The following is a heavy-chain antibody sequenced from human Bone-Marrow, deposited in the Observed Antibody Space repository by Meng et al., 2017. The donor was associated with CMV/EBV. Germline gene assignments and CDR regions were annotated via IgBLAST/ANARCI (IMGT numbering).Heavy chain of an antibody. V-gene: IGHV5-51*01. D-gene: IGHD6-13*01. CDR2: IYPGDADT. CDR3: ARHYSSSWYWYYYGTDV. Sequence: YSFTSDWIGWVRQMPGKGLEWMGIIYPGDADTRYSPSFQGQVTISADKSISTAYLQWSSLKASDTAMYYCARHYSSSWYWYYYGTDVWGQGTTVTVSS. J-gene: IGHJ6*02. CDR1: YSFTSDW.